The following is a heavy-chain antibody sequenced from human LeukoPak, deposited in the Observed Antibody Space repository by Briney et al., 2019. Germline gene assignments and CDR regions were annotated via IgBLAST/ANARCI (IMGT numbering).Heavy chain of an antibody. CDR1: GGFIGTHY. CDR2: IHYSGST. V-gene: IGHV4-59*11. Sequence: SETLSLTCTVSGGFIGTHYWSWIRQPPGKGLEWIGYIHYSGSTNYNPSLKSRVTISVDTSKNQFSLKLNSVTTADTAVYYCAKDAAYNPFDYWGQGTLVTVSS. D-gene: IGHD5-24*01. CDR3: AKDAAYNPFDY. J-gene: IGHJ4*02.